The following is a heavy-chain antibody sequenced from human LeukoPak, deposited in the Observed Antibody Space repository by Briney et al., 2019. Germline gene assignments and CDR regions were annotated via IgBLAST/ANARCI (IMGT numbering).Heavy chain of an antibody. J-gene: IGHJ4*02. Sequence: GGSLRLSCTASGFTFGDYAMSWVRQAPGKGLEWVGFIRSKPYGGTTEYAASVKGRVTISRDDSNSLAYLQMNSLKTEDTAVYYCTRGDYYDYWGQGTLATVSS. V-gene: IGHV3-49*04. CDR3: TRGDYYDY. CDR2: IRSKPYGGTT. CDR1: GFTFGDYA.